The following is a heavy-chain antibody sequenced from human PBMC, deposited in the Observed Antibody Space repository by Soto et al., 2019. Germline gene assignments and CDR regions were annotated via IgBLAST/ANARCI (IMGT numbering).Heavy chain of an antibody. CDR2: IHYSGSV. J-gene: IGHJ6*02. CDR1: GGSISVEHYH. Sequence: QVQLQESDPGLVRPSQTLSLTCTVSGGSISVEHYHWTWIRQPPGKGLEWIGYIHYSGSVYYNPSLQSRLSMSVDTSKNLLSLKLASVTAADTAVYFCVREDDGGDRDYYGLDVWGQGTTVTVSS. V-gene: IGHV4-30-4*01. D-gene: IGHD2-21*02. CDR3: VREDDGGDRDYYGLDV.